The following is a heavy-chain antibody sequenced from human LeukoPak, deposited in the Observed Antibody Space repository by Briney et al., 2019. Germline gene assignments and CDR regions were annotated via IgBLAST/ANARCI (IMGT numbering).Heavy chain of an antibody. V-gene: IGHV1-2*02. D-gene: IGHD2-15*01. Sequence: ASVKVSCKASGYTFTGYYMHWVRQAPGQGLEWMGWINPNSGGTNYAQKFQGRVTMTEDTSTDTAYMELSSLRSEDTAVYYCATAYCSGGSCYDFLDYWGQGTLVTVSS. CDR2: INPNSGGT. CDR3: ATAYCSGGSCYDFLDY. J-gene: IGHJ4*02. CDR1: GYTFTGYY.